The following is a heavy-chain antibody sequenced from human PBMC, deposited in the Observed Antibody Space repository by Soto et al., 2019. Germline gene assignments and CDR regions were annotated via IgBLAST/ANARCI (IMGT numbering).Heavy chain of an antibody. CDR2: IIPIVGTG. J-gene: IGHJ6*02. CDR3: ARDLGAAGLPGMDV. V-gene: IGHV1-69*01. D-gene: IGHD6-13*01. Sequence: QVQLVQSGAEVKKPGSSVKVSCKASGGSFSSYAISWVRQAPGQGLEWMGGIIPIVGTGNYAQNFQGRVTITAEESTSTAYMELSSLRSEDTAMYYGARDLGAAGLPGMDVWGQGTTVTVSS. CDR1: GGSFSSYA.